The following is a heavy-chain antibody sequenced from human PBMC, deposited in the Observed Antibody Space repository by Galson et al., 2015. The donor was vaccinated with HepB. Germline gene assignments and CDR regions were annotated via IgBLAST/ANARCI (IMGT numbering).Heavy chain of an antibody. CDR3: ARLKGELPESSAYSNWFDP. Sequence: SVKVSCKASGYTFTGYYMHWVRQAPGQGLEWMGWINPNGGGTNFAQKFQSRVTMTRDTSISTVYMELSRLRSDDTAIYYCARLKGELPESSAYSNWFDPWGQGTLVIVSS. D-gene: IGHD3-22*01. J-gene: IGHJ5*02. CDR2: INPNGGGT. CDR1: GYTFTGYY. V-gene: IGHV1-2*02.